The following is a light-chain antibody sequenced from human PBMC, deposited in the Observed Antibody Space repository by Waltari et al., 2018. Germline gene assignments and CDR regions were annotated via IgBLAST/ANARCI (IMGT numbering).Light chain of an antibody. CDR3: QQRFNWPLT. CDR2: DAS. V-gene: IGKV3-11*01. Sequence: EIVLTQSPATLSLSPGERATLSCRASQSVRNYLAWYQQKPGQAPRLLIFDASNRVTGIPARFSGSGSGTDFTLTISSLGPEDFAVYYCQQRFNWPLTFGQGTKVNIK. J-gene: IGKJ1*01. CDR1: QSVRNY.